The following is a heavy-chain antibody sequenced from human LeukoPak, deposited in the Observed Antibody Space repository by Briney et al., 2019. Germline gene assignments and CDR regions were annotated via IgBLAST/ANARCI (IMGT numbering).Heavy chain of an antibody. CDR3: ATGGYSSRFDY. CDR1: GYTFTDYY. V-gene: IGHV1-2*06. J-gene: IGHJ4*02. D-gene: IGHD6-13*01. CDR2: INPNSGGT. Sequence: GASVKVSCKASGYTFTDYYMHWVRQAPGQGLEWMGRINPNSGGTNYAQKFQDRVTMTRDTSISTVYLELSRLTSDDTAVYFCATGGYSSRFDYWGQGTLVTVSS.